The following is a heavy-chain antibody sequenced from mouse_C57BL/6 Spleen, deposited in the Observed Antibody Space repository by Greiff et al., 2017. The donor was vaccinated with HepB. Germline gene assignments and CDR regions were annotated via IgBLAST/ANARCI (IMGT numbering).Heavy chain of an antibody. V-gene: IGHV1-80*01. J-gene: IGHJ3*01. CDR3: ARSGSSGYGFAY. D-gene: IGHD3-2*02. Sequence: VQLQQSGAELVKPGASVKISCKASGYAFSSYWMNWVKQRPGKGLEWIGQIYPGDGDTNYKGKFKGKATLTADKSSSPAYMQLSSLTSEDSEVYFCARSGSSGYGFAYWGQGTLVTVSA. CDR1: GYAFSSYW. CDR2: IYPGDGDT.